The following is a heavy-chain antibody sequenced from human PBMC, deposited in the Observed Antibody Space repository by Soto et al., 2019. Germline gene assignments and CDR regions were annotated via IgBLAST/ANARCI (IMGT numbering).Heavy chain of an antibody. CDR2: TSATGGGT. Sequence: PGGSLRLSCAASGFKFSNGAMSWARQAPGKGLEWVSLTSATGGGTYYADAVKGRFTISRGNSKKTLYQEMKSRRAEDTAVYYGVRDQGDQLIHFAHGAHGALVTVSS. CDR3: VRDQGDQLIHFAH. CDR1: GFKFSNGA. V-gene: IGHV3-23*01. D-gene: IGHD3-16*01. J-gene: IGHJ4*01.